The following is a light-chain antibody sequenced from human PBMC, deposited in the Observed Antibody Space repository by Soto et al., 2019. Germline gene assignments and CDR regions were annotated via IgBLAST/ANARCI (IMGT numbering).Light chain of an antibody. CDR2: GAV. V-gene: IGKV3-15*01. Sequence: EVVMTQSPVTLSVSPGERATLSCRASQSVGGDLAWYQQTPGQTPRLLIYGAVTRATGVAARFSGAGSGTEFTLTVDSLQSEDVAIYYCQQYNAWPRTVGQGTKLEI. J-gene: IGKJ2*01. CDR1: QSVGGD. CDR3: QQYNAWPRT.